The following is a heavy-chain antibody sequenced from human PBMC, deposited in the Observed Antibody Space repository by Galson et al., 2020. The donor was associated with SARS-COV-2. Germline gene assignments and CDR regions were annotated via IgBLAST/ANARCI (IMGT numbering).Heavy chain of an antibody. J-gene: IGHJ6*02. CDR2: MNPNSGNT. V-gene: IGHV1-8*01. Sequence: ASVKVSCKASGYTFTSYDINWVRQATGQGLEWMGWMNPNSGNTGYAQKFQGRVTMTRNTSISTAYMELSSLRSEDTAVYYCAREIGLLWFGELMNYYYGMDVWGQGTTVTVSS. CDR3: AREIGLLWFGELMNYYYGMDV. D-gene: IGHD3-10*01. CDR1: GYTFTSYD.